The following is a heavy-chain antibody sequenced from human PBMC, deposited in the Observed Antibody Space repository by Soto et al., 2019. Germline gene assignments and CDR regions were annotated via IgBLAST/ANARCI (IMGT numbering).Heavy chain of an antibody. CDR1: GGTFSSYA. CDR2: IIPIFGTA. CDR3: ARDPSYYYDSKEGPGPDAFDI. Sequence: QVQLVQSGAEVKKPGSSVKVSCKASGGTFSSYAISWVRQAPGQGLEWMGGIIPIFGTANYAQKFQGRVTITADESTSTAYMELSSLRSEDTAVYYCARDPSYYYDSKEGPGPDAFDIWGQGTMVTVSS. J-gene: IGHJ3*02. D-gene: IGHD3-22*01. V-gene: IGHV1-69*12.